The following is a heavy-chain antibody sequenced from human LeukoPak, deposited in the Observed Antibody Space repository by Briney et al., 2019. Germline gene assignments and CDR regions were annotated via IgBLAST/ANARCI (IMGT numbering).Heavy chain of an antibody. J-gene: IGHJ3*02. V-gene: IGHV4-39*07. CDR3: ARDPLLEFGVVEEDRNFAGDI. D-gene: IGHD3-3*01. Sequence: PSETLSLTCTVSGGSISSSSYYWGWIRQPPGKGLEWIGSIHYSGSTNYNPSLKSRVTISVDTSKNQFFLKLSSVTAADTAVYYCARDPLLEFGVVEEDRNFAGDIWGQGTMVTVSS. CDR2: IHYSGST. CDR1: GGSISSSSYY.